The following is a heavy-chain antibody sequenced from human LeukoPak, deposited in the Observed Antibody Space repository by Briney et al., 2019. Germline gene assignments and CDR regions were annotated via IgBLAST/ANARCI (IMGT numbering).Heavy chain of an antibody. CDR1: GFTFSSCY. V-gene: IGHV3-7*01. CDR2: IKPDGSGA. D-gene: IGHD1-26*01. CDR3: ARDPNDVGGTR. J-gene: IGHJ4*02. Sequence: GGSLRLSCAASGFTFSSCYMGWVRQAPGEGLEWVAMIKPDGSGAYYVDSLKGRFTISRDNAKTSLYLQMYSLRAEDTAVYYCARDPNDVGGTRWGQGTLVTISS.